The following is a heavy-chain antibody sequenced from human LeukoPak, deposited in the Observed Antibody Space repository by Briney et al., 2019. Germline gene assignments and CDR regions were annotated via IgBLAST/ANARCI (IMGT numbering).Heavy chain of an antibody. J-gene: IGHJ6*02. CDR3: ARSSIRDGMDV. V-gene: IGHV3-21*01. CDR1: GFTFSSHW. D-gene: IGHD5/OR15-5a*01. CDR2: ISSGGNYR. Sequence: GGSLRLSCAASGFTFSSHWMSWVRQAPGKGLEWVASISSGGNYRYYAASVEGRFTISRDNAMNSLSLRMDSLRGEDTAVYYCARSSIRDGMDVWGPGTTVNVSS.